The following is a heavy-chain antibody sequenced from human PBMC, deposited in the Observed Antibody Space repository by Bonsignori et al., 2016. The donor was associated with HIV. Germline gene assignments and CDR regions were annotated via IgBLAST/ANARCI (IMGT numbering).Heavy chain of an antibody. CDR2: VSHDGTSK. CDR1: GFSFSRHA. J-gene: IGHJ4*02. Sequence: GGSLRLSCAASGFSFSRHAIHWVRQAPGKGLEWVAIVSHDGTSKSYAESVKGRFTISRDNSQNALWLQMNSLRTEDTAVYYCARDQWRGFDTHFDHWGQGTLVTVSS. D-gene: IGHD3-3*01. CDR3: ARDQWRGFDTHFDH. V-gene: IGHV3-30-3*01.